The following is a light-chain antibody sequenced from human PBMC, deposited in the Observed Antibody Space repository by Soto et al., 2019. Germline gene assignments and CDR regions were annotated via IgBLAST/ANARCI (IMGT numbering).Light chain of an antibody. CDR2: DVS. CDR3: SSYTSSSAPLV. CDR1: SSDVGGYNY. J-gene: IGLJ1*01. Sequence: HSALTQPASLSGSPGQSITISCTGTSSDVGGYNYVSWYQQHPGKAPKLMIYDVSNRPSGVSDRFSGSKSDNTASLTISGLEAEDEADYYCSSYTSSSAPLVFGTGTKLTVL. V-gene: IGLV2-14*03.